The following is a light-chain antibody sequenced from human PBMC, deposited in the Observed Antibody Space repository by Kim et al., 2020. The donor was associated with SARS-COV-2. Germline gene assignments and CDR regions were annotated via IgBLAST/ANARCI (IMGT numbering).Light chain of an antibody. CDR2: SAS. J-gene: IGKJ4*01. Sequence: LSPGERATLSCRASQSVTSNYLAWYQQKPGQAPRLLIYSASSRASGIPDNFSGSGSGTDFTLTINRLEPEDCAVYYCQQYGSSPLTFGGGTKLEI. CDR3: QQYGSSPLT. CDR1: QSVTSNY. V-gene: IGKV3-20*01.